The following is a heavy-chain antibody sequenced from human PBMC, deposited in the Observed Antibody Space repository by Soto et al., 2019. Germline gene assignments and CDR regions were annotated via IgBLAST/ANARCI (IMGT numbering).Heavy chain of an antibody. CDR1: GGTFSSYA. V-gene: IGHV1-69*06. D-gene: IGHD6-19*01. CDR2: IIPISDTT. Sequence: GASVKVSCKASGGTFSSYAISWVRQAPGQGLEWMGGIIPISDTTNYAQKFQGRVTMTADTSTNTAYMELSSLRSEDTAVYYCATGSSYSSGWYDFDYWGQGTLVTVSS. J-gene: IGHJ4*02. CDR3: ATGSSYSSGWYDFDY.